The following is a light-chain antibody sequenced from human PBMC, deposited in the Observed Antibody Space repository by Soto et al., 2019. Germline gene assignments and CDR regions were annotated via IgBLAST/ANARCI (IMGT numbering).Light chain of an antibody. Sequence: DIQLTQSPSTLSASVGDRVIITCRASQTMGTWLAWYQERPWKATRLLIYKASTLERGVPSRFSGSGSGTEFTLTISNLQPEDFATYYCHLYNTYSPTLGQGTKLEI. CDR1: QTMGTW. CDR3: HLYNTYSPT. J-gene: IGKJ2*01. V-gene: IGKV1-5*03. CDR2: KAS.